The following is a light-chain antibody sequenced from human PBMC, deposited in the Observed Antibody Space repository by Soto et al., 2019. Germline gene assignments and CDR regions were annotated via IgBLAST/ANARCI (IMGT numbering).Light chain of an antibody. V-gene: IGKV3-11*01. Sequence: EIVLTQSPATLSLSPGERATISCRASQSISSYLDWYQQKRGQAPRLLIYDASRMATGIPARFSGSGSGTDFTLTISSLQPEDFAVYYCQQPSNLPITFGQGTRLEIK. J-gene: IGKJ5*01. CDR3: QQPSNLPIT. CDR1: QSISSY. CDR2: DAS.